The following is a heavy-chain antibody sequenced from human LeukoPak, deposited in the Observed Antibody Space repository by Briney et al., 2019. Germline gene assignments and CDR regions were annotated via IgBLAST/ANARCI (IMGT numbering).Heavy chain of an antibody. J-gene: IGHJ4*02. D-gene: IGHD2-15*01. CDR1: GFTFSSYG. Sequence: GGSLRLSCAASGFTFSSYGMSWVRQAPGKGLEWVSAISGSGGSTYYADSVKGRFTISRDNAKNSLYLQMNSLRAEDTAVYYCARMMVVAATYDYWGQGTLVTVSS. CDR3: ARMMVVAATYDY. V-gene: IGHV3-23*01. CDR2: ISGSGGST.